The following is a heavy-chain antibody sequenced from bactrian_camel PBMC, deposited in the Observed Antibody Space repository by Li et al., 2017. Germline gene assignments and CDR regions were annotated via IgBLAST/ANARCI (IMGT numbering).Heavy chain of an antibody. D-gene: IGHD1*01. V-gene: IGHV3S66*01. CDR1: GFDFAEAD. CDR2: CDGSA. Sequence: DVQLVESGGGTVQAGGSLRLTCTASGFDFAEADMSWYRQHPLNECDGSAYYADSVKGRFTTSLDNGKTSIYLQMDKLKPDDTAKYHCAATGQMLKVAGCRTQGTQVTVS. J-gene: IGHJ4*01.